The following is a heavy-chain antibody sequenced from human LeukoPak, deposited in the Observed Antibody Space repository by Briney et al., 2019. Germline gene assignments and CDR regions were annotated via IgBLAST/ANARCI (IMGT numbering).Heavy chain of an antibody. CDR1: GYTFTSYG. Sequence: ASVKVSCKASGYTFTSYGITWVRQAPGQGLEWMGWISAHNGNTNYAQKLQGRVTMTTDTSTSTAYMELSSLRSEDTAVYYCASYDSSGYYSEYFQHWGQGTLVTVSS. V-gene: IGHV1-18*01. J-gene: IGHJ1*01. D-gene: IGHD3-22*01. CDR3: ASYDSSGYYSEYFQH. CDR2: ISAHNGNT.